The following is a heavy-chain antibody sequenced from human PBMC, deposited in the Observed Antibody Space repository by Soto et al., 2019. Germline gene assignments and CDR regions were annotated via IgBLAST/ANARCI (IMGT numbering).Heavy chain of an antibody. D-gene: IGHD6-19*01. V-gene: IGHV3-23*01. CDR3: TRQWLLLGDLDI. CDR1: GFTFSSYA. J-gene: IGHJ3*02. CDR2: ITGGGSST. Sequence: GGSLRLSCAASGFTFSSYAMSWVRQAPGKGLEWVSSITGGGSSTYYADSVKGRFTISRDNSKNTLYLQMTSLRAAGTALYFRTRQWLLLGDLDIWGQGTMVTVSS.